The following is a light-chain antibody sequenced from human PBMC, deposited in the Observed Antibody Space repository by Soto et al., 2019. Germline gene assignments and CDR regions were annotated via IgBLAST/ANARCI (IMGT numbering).Light chain of an antibody. CDR3: TSYTTSRTWV. Sequence: QSVLTQPASVSGSPGQSVTISCTGTGSDIGGYDFVSWSQQVHPGKAPKLLIYEVSFRPSGVSDRFSGSKSGNTASLTISGLQAEDEGDYYCTSYTTSRTWVFGGGTQLTVL. CDR2: EVS. J-gene: IGLJ3*02. CDR1: GSDIGGYDF. V-gene: IGLV2-14*01.